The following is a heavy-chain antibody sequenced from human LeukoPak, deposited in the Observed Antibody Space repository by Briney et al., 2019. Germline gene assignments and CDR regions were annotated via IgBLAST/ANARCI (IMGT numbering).Heavy chain of an antibody. Sequence: GGSLRLSCAASGFTFSNYAMSCVRQAPGKGLEWVSAISGSGGNTYYADSVKGRCTITRDNSNNILYLQMNSLKAGDTAVYYCAKRPRIAAAGTNFDYWGQGTLLIVSS. CDR1: GFTFSNYA. J-gene: IGHJ4*02. CDR2: ISGSGGNT. CDR3: AKRPRIAAAGTNFDY. V-gene: IGHV3-23*01. D-gene: IGHD6-13*01.